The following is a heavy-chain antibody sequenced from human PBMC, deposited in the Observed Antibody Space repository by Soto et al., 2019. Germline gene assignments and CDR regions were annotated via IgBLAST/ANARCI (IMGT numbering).Heavy chain of an antibody. CDR2: IRSKAYGGTT. V-gene: IGHV3-49*04. Sequence: GGSLRLSCTASGFTFGDYAMNWVRQAPGKGLEWVGFIRSKAYGGTTEYAASVKGRFTISRDDSKSIAYLQMNSLKTEDTAVYYCTRVGDTIFGVVDYWGQGTLVTVSS. CDR3: TRVGDTIFGVVDY. D-gene: IGHD3-3*01. CDR1: GFTFGDYA. J-gene: IGHJ4*02.